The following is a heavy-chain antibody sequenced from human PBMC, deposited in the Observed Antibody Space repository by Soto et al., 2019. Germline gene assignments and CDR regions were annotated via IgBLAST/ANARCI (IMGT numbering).Heavy chain of an antibody. CDR3: ARRLARGVIGWFDP. J-gene: IGHJ5*02. CDR1: GGSISSGTYY. D-gene: IGHD3-10*01. Sequence: PSETLSLTCTVSGGSISSGTYYWGWIRQPPGKGLEWIGSLYYTGRTYYSPSLKSRVTISVDTSKNHFSLNLTSVTAADTAVYYCARRLARGVIGWFDPWGQGTLVTVSS. CDR2: LYYTGRT. V-gene: IGHV4-39*02.